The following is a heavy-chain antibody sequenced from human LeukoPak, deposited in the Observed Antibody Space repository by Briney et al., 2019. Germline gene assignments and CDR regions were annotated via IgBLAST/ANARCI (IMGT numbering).Heavy chain of an antibody. V-gene: IGHV5-10-1*01. J-gene: IGHJ5*02. CDR3: ARHTDCSGGSCHNWFDP. D-gene: IGHD2-15*01. CDR1: GYSFTGYW. CDR2: IDPSDSYT. Sequence: GESLKISCKGSGYSFTGYWISWVRQMPGKGLEWMGRIDPSDSYTNYSPSFQGHVTISADKSISTAYLQWSSLKASDTAMYYCARHTDCSGGSCHNWFDPWGQGTLVTVSS.